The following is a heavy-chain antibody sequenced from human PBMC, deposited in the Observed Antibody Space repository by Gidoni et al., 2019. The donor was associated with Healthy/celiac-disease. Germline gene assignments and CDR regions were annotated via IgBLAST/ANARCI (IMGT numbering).Heavy chain of an antibody. CDR1: GFTFSSYW. V-gene: IGHV3-7*01. CDR3: ARDLDGSVSSSRPKAPWRHYMDV. D-gene: IGHD6-13*01. Sequence: EVQLVESGGGLVQPGGSLRLSCAASGFTFSSYWMSWVRQAPGKGLEWVANIKQDGSEKYYVDSVKGRFTISRDNAKNSLYLQMNSLRAEDTAVYYCARDLDGSVSSSRPKAPWRHYMDVWGKGTTVTVSS. CDR2: IKQDGSEK. J-gene: IGHJ6*03.